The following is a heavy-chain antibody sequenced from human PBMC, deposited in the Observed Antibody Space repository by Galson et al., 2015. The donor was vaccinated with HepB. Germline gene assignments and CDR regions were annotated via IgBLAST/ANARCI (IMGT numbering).Heavy chain of an antibody. Sequence: SVKVSCKASGGTFSSYAISWVRQAPGQGLEWMGGIIPIFGTANYAQKFQGRVTITADESTSTAYMELSSLRSEDTAVYYCARDPFDWLLYRGMGAFDIWGQGTMVTVSS. CDR1: GGTFSSYA. J-gene: IGHJ3*02. CDR2: IIPIFGTA. CDR3: ARDPFDWLLYRGMGAFDI. D-gene: IGHD3-9*01. V-gene: IGHV1-69*13.